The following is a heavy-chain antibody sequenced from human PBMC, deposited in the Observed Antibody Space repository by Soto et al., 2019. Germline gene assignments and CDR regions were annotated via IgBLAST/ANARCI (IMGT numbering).Heavy chain of an antibody. D-gene: IGHD1-1*01. CDR1: GGSVNSGNYY. CDR2: MSHSGGT. V-gene: IGHV4-61*01. CDR3: ARVERGTATTVIDAFDI. Sequence: SETLSLTCAVFGGSVNSGNYYWSWIRQPPGKGLEWIGEMSHSGGTHFNPSLKSRVTISVDTSKNQFSLKMSSVTAADTALYYCARVERGTATTVIDAFDIWGPGTMVTVSS. J-gene: IGHJ3*02.